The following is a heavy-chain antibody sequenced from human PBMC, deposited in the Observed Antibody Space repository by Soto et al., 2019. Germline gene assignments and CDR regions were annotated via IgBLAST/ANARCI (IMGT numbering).Heavy chain of an antibody. CDR3: ARDQAESVYTSGWSKDY. D-gene: IGHD6-19*01. V-gene: IGHV3-30*03. CDR2: ISHDGTKK. CDR1: GFTLSNYG. Sequence: QVQLVESGGDVVQPGRSLRLSCAASGFTLSNYGMHWVRQAPGKGLEWVAVISHDGTKKYYADSLQGRFTISRDNSKNTVYLQMYSLRTVDTAVYYCARDQAESVYTSGWSKDYWGQGTLVTVSS. J-gene: IGHJ4*02.